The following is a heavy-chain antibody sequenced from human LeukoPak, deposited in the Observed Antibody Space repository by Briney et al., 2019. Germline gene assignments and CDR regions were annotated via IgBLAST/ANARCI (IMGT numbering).Heavy chain of an antibody. CDR1: GYTFTGYY. CDR3: ARDSASSWSPYYFDY. Sequence: GASVKVSCKASGYTFTGYYMHWVRQAPGQGLEWMGWINPNSGGTNYAQKFQGKVTMTRDTSISTAYMELSRLRSDDTAVYYCARDSASSWSPYYFDYWGQGTLVTVSS. J-gene: IGHJ4*02. CDR2: INPNSGGT. V-gene: IGHV1-2*02. D-gene: IGHD6-13*01.